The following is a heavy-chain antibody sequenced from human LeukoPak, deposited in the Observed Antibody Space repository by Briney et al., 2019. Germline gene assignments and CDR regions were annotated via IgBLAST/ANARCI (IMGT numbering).Heavy chain of an antibody. V-gene: IGHV4-59*08. CDR1: GGSFSGYY. J-gene: IGHJ3*02. D-gene: IGHD2-15*01. Sequence: SETLSLTCAVYGGSFSGYYWSWIRQPPGKGLEWIGYIYYSGSTNYNPSLKSRVTISVDTSKNQFSLKLSSVTAADTAVYYCARGGGRWQDAFDIWGQGTMVTVSS. CDR2: IYYSGST. CDR3: ARGGGRWQDAFDI.